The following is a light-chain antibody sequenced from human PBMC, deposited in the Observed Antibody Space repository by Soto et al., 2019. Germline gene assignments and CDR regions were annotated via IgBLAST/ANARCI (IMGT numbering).Light chain of an antibody. CDR2: DVS. J-gene: IGKJ4*01. CDR3: QQFQNYPLT. CDR1: QAITSA. V-gene: IGKV1D-13*01. Sequence: GDSVTISCRASQAITSALAWYQQKPGKPPKLLIYDVSTLEGGVPSRFSGSGSGTDFTLSISSLQPEDFATYYCQQFQNYPLTFGGGTNVE.